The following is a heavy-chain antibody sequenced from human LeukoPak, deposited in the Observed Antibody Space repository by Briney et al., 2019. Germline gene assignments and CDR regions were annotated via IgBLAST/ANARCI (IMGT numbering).Heavy chain of an antibody. D-gene: IGHD5-18*01. J-gene: IGHJ4*02. CDR2: IRYDGNNK. Sequence: GGSLRLSCAASGFTFSSYGMHWVRQAPGKGLEWVAFIRYDGNNKYSADSVKGRFTISRDNSKNTLYLPLNSLRAEDTAVYYCAKDGYSYGDSTGYFDYWGQGTLVTVSS. CDR1: GFTFSSYG. V-gene: IGHV3-30*02. CDR3: AKDGYSYGDSTGYFDY.